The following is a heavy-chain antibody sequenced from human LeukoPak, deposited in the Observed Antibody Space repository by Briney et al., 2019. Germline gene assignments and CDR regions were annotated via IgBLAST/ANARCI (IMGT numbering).Heavy chain of an antibody. CDR1: GYTLNELC. J-gene: IGHJ4*02. V-gene: IGHV1-24*01. CDR2: FDPEDGET. D-gene: IGHD4-17*01. Sequence: ASVKVSCKVSGYTLNELCMHWVRQAPGKGLEWMGGFDPEDGETIYAQKFQGRVTMTEDTSTDTAYMELSSLRSEDTAVYYCATVAQDGGDYFDYWGQGTLVTVSS. CDR3: ATVAQDGGDYFDY.